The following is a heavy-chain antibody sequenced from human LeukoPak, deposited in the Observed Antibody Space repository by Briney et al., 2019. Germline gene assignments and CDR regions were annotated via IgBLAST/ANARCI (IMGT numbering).Heavy chain of an antibody. Sequence: GSLRLSCVASGFIFSDHYMDWVRQAPGKGLEWVGYISDSGISNCNPSLKSRVTMSLDTSKNQLSLKVNSVTAADTAVYYCARGLGHSQPRSSSSSRMTIYYYYMDVWGKGATVTVSS. D-gene: IGHD6-6*01. CDR2: ISDSGIS. J-gene: IGHJ6*03. CDR1: GFIFSDHY. V-gene: IGHV4-59*11. CDR3: ARGLGHSQPRSSSSSRMTIYYYYMDV.